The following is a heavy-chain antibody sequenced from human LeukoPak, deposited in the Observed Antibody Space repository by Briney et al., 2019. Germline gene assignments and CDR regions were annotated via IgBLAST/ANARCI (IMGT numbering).Heavy chain of an antibody. V-gene: IGHV3-53*01. D-gene: IGHD6-6*01. CDR2: IYSGGST. J-gene: IGHJ4*02. CDR3: AKAALYSSSSVSYFDY. Sequence: QAGGSLRLSCAASGFTVSSNYMSWVRQAPGKGLEWVSVIYSGGSTYYADSVKGRFTISRDNSKNTLYLQMNSLRAEDTAVYYCAKAALYSSSSVSYFDYWGQGTLVTVSS. CDR1: GFTVSSNY.